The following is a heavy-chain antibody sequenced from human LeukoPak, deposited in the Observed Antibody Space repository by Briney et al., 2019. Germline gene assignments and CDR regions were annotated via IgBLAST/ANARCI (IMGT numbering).Heavy chain of an antibody. CDR1: GFTLSGYW. J-gene: IGHJ4*02. V-gene: IGHV3-74*01. D-gene: IGHD3-10*01. CDR3: VRRSTFYSGSGSSPHFDS. Sequence: PGGSLRLSCAASGFTLSGYWMHWIPQVPGKGLVWGSDINSDGRSTSYANSVKGRFTISRDNAKNKVYLQITNLRAEDTAVYYCVRRSTFYSGSGSSPHFDSWGRGTLVTVSS. CDR2: INSDGRST.